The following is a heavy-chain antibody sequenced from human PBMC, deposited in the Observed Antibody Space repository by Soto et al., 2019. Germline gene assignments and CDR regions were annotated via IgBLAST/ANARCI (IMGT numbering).Heavy chain of an antibody. CDR3: ACSPSWETTVSPYYFDY. Sequence: ASVKVSCKASGYTFTNSGISWVRQAPGQGLEWMGWISAYNGNTNYAQKLQGRDNMTTDTSTSTAYMEMRSLRSEDTAVYYCACSPSWETTVSPYYFDYWGQGTLVTVSS. D-gene: IGHD4-4*01. J-gene: IGHJ4*02. CDR2: ISAYNGNT. CDR1: GYTFTNSG. V-gene: IGHV1-18*01.